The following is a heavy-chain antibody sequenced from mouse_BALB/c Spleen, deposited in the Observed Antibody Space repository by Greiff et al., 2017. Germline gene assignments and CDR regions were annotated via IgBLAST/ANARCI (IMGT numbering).Heavy chain of an antibody. J-gene: IGHJ2*01. Sequence: EVKLEESGPGLVKPSQSLSLTCTVTGSSITSDYAWNWIRQFPGNKLEWMGYISYSGSTSYNPSLKSRISITRDTSKNQFFLQLNSVTTEDTATYYCAREGYFDYWGQGTTLTVSS. V-gene: IGHV3-2*02. CDR2: ISYSGST. CDR3: AREGYFDY. CDR1: GSSITSDYA.